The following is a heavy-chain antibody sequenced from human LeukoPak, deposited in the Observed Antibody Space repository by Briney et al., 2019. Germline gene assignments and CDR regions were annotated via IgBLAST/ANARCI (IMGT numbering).Heavy chain of an antibody. CDR3: ARDNSVGDIAWWFDP. V-gene: IGHV1-8*01. CDR2: MNPNTGNT. J-gene: IGHJ5*02. D-gene: IGHD3-16*02. Sequence: ASVKVSCKASGYTFGRYDINWVRQATGQGLEWMGWMNPNTGNTFYAQKFQGRVTMTRDMSTTTDYMELSSLRSEDTAVYYCARDNSVGDIAWWFDPWGQGTLVTVSS. CDR1: GYTFGRYD.